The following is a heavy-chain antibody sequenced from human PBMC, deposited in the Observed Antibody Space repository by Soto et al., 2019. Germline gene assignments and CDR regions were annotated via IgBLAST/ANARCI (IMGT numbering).Heavy chain of an antibody. V-gene: IGHV1-2*02. CDR2: IDPNSGAT. CDR1: GYILTGYS. J-gene: IGHJ6*02. D-gene: IGHD5-18*01. Sequence: QVYLVQSGAEVRRPGASVKVSCTAFGYILTGYSLHWVRQAPVQGLEWMGWIDPNSGATNSAERFHGRVSLTRDTSIIAAYLELSSLRSDGTAVYYCARGYGSSPNMEFRFGMDVWGQGTTISVSS. CDR3: ARGYGSSPNMEFRFGMDV.